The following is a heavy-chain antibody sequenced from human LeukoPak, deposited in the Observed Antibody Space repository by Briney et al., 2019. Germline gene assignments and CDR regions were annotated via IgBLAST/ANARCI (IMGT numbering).Heavy chain of an antibody. CDR1: GYTLTELS. J-gene: IGHJ4*02. D-gene: IGHD1-26*01. CDR3: ATDFGGAGATTLFDY. CDR2: FDPEDGET. V-gene: IGHV1-24*01. Sequence: ASVKVSCKVSGYTLTELSMHWVRQAPGKGLEWMGGFDPEDGETIYAQKFQGRVTMTEDTSTDTAYMELSSLRSEDTAVYYCATDFGGAGATTLFDYWGQGTLVTVSS.